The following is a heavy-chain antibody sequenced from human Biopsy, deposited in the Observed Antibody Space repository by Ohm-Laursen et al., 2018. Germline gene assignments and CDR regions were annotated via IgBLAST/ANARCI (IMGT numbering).Heavy chain of an antibody. CDR2: VYYTGST. Sequence: SDTLSLTCTVSGDSISSYYWSWIRQPPGKGLEWIGYVYYTGSTDYNPSLQSRVTISVGTSKNHFSLRLRSVTPADTAIYYCARDRGFYSDRTVPGYFDLWGCGTLVTVSS. CDR3: ARDRGFYSDRTVPGYFDL. D-gene: IGHD3-22*01. V-gene: IGHV4-59*01. J-gene: IGHJ2*01. CDR1: GDSISSYY.